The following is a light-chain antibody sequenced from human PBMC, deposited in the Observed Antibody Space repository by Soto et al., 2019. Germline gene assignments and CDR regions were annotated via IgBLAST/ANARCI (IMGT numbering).Light chain of an antibody. Sequence: QSALTQPPSASGSPGQSVTISCTGTSSDVGSYKFVSWYQHHPGKAPKLMLYDVIKRPSGVPDRFSGSKSGNTASLTVSGLQAEDEADYYCSSSAGGDNFVVFGGGTKLTVL. J-gene: IGLJ2*01. V-gene: IGLV2-8*01. CDR3: SSSAGGDNFVV. CDR1: SSDVGSYKF. CDR2: DVI.